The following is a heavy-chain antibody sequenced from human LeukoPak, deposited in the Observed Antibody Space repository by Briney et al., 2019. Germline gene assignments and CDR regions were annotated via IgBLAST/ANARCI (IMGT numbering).Heavy chain of an antibody. Sequence: ASVKVSCKASGYTFTSYGISWVRQAPGQGLEWMGWISAYNGNTNYAQKLQGRVTMTTDTSTSTAYMELRSLRSDDTAVYYCARDGYIAAAGPRTQNDAFDIWGQGTMVTVSS. CDR3: ARDGYIAAAGPRTQNDAFDI. V-gene: IGHV1-18*01. CDR2: ISAYNGNT. J-gene: IGHJ3*02. CDR1: GYTFTSYG. D-gene: IGHD6-13*01.